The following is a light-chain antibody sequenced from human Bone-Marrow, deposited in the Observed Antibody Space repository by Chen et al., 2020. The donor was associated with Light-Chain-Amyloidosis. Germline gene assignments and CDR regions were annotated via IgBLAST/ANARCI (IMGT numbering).Light chain of an antibody. J-gene: IGLJ2*01. Sequence: SFELTQPPSVSVSPGPTARITCSGDALAKQYAYWFPQRPGQAPILLIYQDSEGPSGIPERFSGSSSGTTVTLTITGVQAEDEADYFGQSADLSNVVFGGGTKLTFL. CDR2: QDS. V-gene: IGLV3-25*03. CDR1: ALAKQY. CDR3: QSADLSNVV.